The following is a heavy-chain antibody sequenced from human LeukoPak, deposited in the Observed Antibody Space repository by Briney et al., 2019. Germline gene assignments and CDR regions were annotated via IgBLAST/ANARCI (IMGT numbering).Heavy chain of an antibody. CDR3: ATDHSMADTAWWFDP. CDR2: INPSGTGT. V-gene: IGHV1-46*01. Sequence: ASVKVSCKASGYTITNNYMHWVRQAPGQGLEWMGVINPSGTGTSYAQKFQGRVTMTRDTSTSTLYMELSSLRSEDTAFYYCATDHSMADTAWWFDPWGQGTLSPSPQ. CDR1: GYTITNNY. D-gene: IGHD5-24*01. J-gene: IGHJ5*02.